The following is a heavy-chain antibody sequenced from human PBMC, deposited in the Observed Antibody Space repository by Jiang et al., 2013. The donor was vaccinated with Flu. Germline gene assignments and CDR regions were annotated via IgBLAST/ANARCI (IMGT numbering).Heavy chain of an antibody. CDR3: ATWQFYYYDSSGYSDAFDI. D-gene: IGHD3-22*01. CDR2: MYYSGRH. J-gene: IGHJ3*02. V-gene: IGHV4-39*07. Sequence: EWIGRMYYSGRHPLQPSLKSRVTISVDTSKNQFSLKLSSVTAADTAVYYCATWQFYYYDSSGYSDAFDIWGQGTMVTVSS.